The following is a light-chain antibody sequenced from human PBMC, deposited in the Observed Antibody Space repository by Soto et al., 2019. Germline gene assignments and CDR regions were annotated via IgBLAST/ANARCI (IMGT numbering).Light chain of an antibody. CDR1: QSISTW. CDR3: QQYSDYSPYT. Sequence: DIQMTQSPSTLSASVGDRVTITCRASQSISTWLAWYQQKPGKAPKLLIYTASSLENGVPSRFSGSGSGTEFTLTISGLQPDDFATYYCQQYSDYSPYTFGQGTKLEIK. J-gene: IGKJ2*01. V-gene: IGKV1-5*03. CDR2: TAS.